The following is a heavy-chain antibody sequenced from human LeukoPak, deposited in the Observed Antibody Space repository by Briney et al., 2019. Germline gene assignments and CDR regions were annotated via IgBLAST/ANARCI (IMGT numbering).Heavy chain of an antibody. CDR3: ARDVGATPGYFDY. J-gene: IGHJ4*02. CDR2: IYNSGST. CDR1: GGPISSRGYS. V-gene: IGHV4-61*08. D-gene: IGHD1-26*01. Sequence: SETLSPTCAVSGGPISSRGYSWSWIPQPPGKGLEYIGYIYNSGSTNYSPSLKSRVTISVDTSKSQFSLKLSSVTAADTAVYYCARDVGATPGYFDYWGQGTLVTVSS.